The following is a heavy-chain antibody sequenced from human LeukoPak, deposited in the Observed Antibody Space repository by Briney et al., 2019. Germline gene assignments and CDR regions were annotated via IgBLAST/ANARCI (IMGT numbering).Heavy chain of an antibody. D-gene: IGHD6-13*01. CDR2: ISYDGSNK. J-gene: IGHJ4*02. Sequence: PGGSLRLSCAASGFTFSSYPMHWVRQAPGKGLEWVAVISYDGSNKYYADSVKGRFTISRDNSKNTLYLQMNSLRVEDAAVYYCARGSSPTDYWGQGTLVTVSS. CDR1: GFTFSSYP. CDR3: ARGSSPTDY. V-gene: IGHV3-30-3*01.